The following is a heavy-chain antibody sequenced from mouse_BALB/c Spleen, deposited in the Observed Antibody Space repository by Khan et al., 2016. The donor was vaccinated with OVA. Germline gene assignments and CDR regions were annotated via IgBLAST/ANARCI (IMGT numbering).Heavy chain of an antibody. Sequence: EVELVESGPGLVKPSQSLSLTCTVTGYSITGGYGWNLIRQFPGNKLEWMVYISYSGSINYNPPLKSRVSITRDTSKNQFFLEFNSVTTEDTATYYCARAGRIKYWGQGTTLTVSS. V-gene: IGHV3-2*02. CDR3: ARAGRIKY. CDR1: GYSITGGYG. D-gene: IGHD1-1*01. J-gene: IGHJ2*01. CDR2: ISYSGSI.